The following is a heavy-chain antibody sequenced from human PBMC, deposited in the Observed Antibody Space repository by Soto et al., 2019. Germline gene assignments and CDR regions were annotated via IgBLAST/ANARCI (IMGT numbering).Heavy chain of an antibody. Sequence: GGSLRLSCAASGFTFRTYAMHWVRQAPGKGLEWVAVISYDGSNKYYADSVKGRFTISRDNSKNTLYLQMNSLRAEDTAVYYCARESSLVGYYYGMDVWGQGTTVTVS. CDR3: ARESSLVGYYYGMDV. V-gene: IGHV3-30-3*01. CDR1: GFTFRTYA. D-gene: IGHD6-6*01. J-gene: IGHJ6*02. CDR2: ISYDGSNK.